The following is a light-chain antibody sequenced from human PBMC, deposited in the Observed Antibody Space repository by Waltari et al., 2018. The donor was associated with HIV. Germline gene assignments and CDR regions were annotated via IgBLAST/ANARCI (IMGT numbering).Light chain of an antibody. CDR2: LGS. V-gene: IGKV2-28*01. Sequence: IVMTQSPLSLRVTPGEPAYIAGRSSQSLLHTNGYNHLDWYLQKPGQSHQLRSYLGSHRASWDPDRFSGSGSGTDFTLKSSRVEAEDVGVYSCMQALQTRAFGQGTKVEIK. CDR1: QSLLHTNGYNH. CDR3: MQALQTRA. J-gene: IGKJ1*01.